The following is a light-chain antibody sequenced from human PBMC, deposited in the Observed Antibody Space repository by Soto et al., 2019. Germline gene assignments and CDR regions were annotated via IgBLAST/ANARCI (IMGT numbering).Light chain of an antibody. J-gene: IGKJ4*01. V-gene: IGKV3-11*01. Sequence: ESVLTQSPATLSLSPGERATLSCRASQSIGSSLAWYQQKPGQAPRLLIYDASNRATGIPARFSGSGSGTDFTLTICSLEPEDFAVYYCQQRSDWPLTFGGGTKVEIK. CDR3: QQRSDWPLT. CDR1: QSIGSS. CDR2: DAS.